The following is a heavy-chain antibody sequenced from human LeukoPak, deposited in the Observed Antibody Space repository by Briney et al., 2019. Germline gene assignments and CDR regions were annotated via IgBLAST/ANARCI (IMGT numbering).Heavy chain of an antibody. CDR2: ISSSGSTI. CDR1: GFTFSSYE. J-gene: IGHJ6*02. Sequence: GGSLRLSCAASGFTFSSYEMNWVRQAPGKGLEWVSYISSSGSTIYYADSVKGRFTISRDNAKNSLYLQMNSLRAEDTAVYYCARVPSTYGMDVWGQGTTVSVSS. CDR3: ARVPSTYGMDV. V-gene: IGHV3-48*03. D-gene: IGHD2-2*01.